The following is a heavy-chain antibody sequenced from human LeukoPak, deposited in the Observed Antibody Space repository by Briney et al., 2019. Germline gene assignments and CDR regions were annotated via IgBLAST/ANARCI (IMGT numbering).Heavy chain of an antibody. CDR2: ISGSGGST. D-gene: IGHD1-1*01. CDR1: GFTFNNYA. V-gene: IGHV3-23*01. CDR3: AKETQLTVSALFDY. J-gene: IGHJ4*02. Sequence: AGGSLRLSCAPSGFTFNNYAMSWARQAPGRGLECVSAISGSGGSTFYADSVKGRFTISRDSSKNTLFLQVNSLRAEDTAVYYCAKETQLTVSALFDYWGQGTLVTVSS.